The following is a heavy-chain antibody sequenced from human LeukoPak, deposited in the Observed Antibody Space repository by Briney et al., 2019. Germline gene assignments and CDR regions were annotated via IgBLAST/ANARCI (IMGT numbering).Heavy chain of an antibody. Sequence: SETLSLTCTVSGGSISSYYWSWIRQPPGKGLEWIGYIYYSGSTNYNPSLKSRVTISVDTSKNQFSLKLSSVTAADTAVYYCARESLRYSSSSAYFQHWGQGTLVTVSS. J-gene: IGHJ1*01. CDR2: IYYSGST. CDR1: GGSISSYY. V-gene: IGHV4-59*01. D-gene: IGHD6-6*01. CDR3: ARESLRYSSSSAYFQH.